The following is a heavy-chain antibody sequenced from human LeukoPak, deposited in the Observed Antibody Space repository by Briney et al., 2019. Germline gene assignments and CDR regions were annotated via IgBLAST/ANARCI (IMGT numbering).Heavy chain of an antibody. CDR1: GFTFSSYE. CDR3: ARGPAGYN. CDR2: IYSGGST. J-gene: IGHJ4*02. D-gene: IGHD1-1*01. V-gene: IGHV3-53*01. Sequence: HPGGSLRLSCAASGFTFSSYEMNWVRQAPGKGLEWVSVIYSGGSTDYADSVKGRFTISRDNSKNTLYLQMNSLRAEDTAVYHCARGPAGYNWGQGTLVTVSS.